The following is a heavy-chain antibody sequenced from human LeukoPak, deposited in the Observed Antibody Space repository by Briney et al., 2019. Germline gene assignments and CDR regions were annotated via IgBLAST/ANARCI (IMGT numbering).Heavy chain of an antibody. CDR1: EFTFSAYG. CDR2: ISGSGSSI. D-gene: IGHD2-21*01. V-gene: IGHV3-21*04. Sequence: SGGSLRLSCVASEFTFSAYGMSWVRQAPGTGLEWVSSISGSGSSIHYKESVRGRFTISRHNSGNSIYRQMNTLRPEDTSVYYFARFVANWHLGGMHVWRQGTTLIVSS. CDR3: ARFVANWHLGGMHV. J-gene: IGHJ6*02.